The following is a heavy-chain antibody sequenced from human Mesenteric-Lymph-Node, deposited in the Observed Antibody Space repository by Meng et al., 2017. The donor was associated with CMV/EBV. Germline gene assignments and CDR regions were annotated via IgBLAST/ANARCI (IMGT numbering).Heavy chain of an antibody. V-gene: IGHV4-61*07. CDR3: ARHITPHYHGNPRWVDP. D-gene: IGHD3-3*01. CDR1: VNSGDYY. Sequence: VNSGDYYWSWIRQPPGKGLEWVGYVYYSGSTSYSPSLKSRVTISLDTSKNQFSLNLYAVTAADTAMYYCARHITPHYHGNPRWVDPWGQGTLVTVSS. J-gene: IGHJ5*02. CDR2: VYYSGST.